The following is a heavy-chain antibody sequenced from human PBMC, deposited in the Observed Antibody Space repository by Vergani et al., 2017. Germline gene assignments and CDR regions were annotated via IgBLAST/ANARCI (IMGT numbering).Heavy chain of an antibody. V-gene: IGHV4-61*08. CDR3: ARSRIYYGAGSPDY. J-gene: IGHJ4*02. CDR1: GGSISSGGYY. Sequence: QVQLQESGPGLVKPSQTLSLTCTVSGGSISSGGYYWSWIRQPPGKGLEWMGYVSFRGDTLYDPSVKGRMTISLNTSSNQFSLYLTSVTAADTAVYYCARSRIYYGAGSPDYWGQGTLVTVSS. D-gene: IGHD3-10*01. CDR2: VSFRGDT.